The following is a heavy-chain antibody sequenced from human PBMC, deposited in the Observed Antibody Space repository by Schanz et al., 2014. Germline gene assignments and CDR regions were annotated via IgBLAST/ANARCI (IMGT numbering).Heavy chain of an antibody. CDR1: GFTFSAYG. CDR2: ILYDGSKT. V-gene: IGHV3-33*01. Sequence: QVQLVESGGGVVQPGRSLRLSCAASGFTFSAYGMHWVRQAPGKGLEWVAVILYDGSKTYYADSVKGRFTISRDNSKNTLSLQMNSLRAEDTAVYYCAREEGYGYGPGAFDIWGQGTTVTVSS. J-gene: IGHJ6*02. CDR3: AREEGYGYGPGAFDI. D-gene: IGHD5-18*01.